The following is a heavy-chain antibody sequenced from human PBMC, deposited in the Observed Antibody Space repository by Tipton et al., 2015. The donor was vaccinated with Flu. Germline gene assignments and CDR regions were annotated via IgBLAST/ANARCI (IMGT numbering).Heavy chain of an antibody. V-gene: IGHV1-69*01. D-gene: IGHD4-23*01. CDR3: APVLGYGGAYAMDV. CDR2: ITPIFGTP. Sequence: QLVQSGAEVKKPGSSVRVSCKASGDTFNTHAISWVRQAPGQGLEWMAQITPIFGTPSYAQKFQGRLTITADVSTATGYMDLSSLRSEDTAVYYCAPVLGYGGAYAMDVWGPGTTVIVSS. CDR1: GDTFNTHA. J-gene: IGHJ6*02.